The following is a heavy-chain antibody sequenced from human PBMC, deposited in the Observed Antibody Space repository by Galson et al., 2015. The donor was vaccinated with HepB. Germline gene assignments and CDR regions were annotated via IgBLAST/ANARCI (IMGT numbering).Heavy chain of an antibody. J-gene: IGHJ4*02. CDR2: MNPNSSNT. V-gene: IGHV1-8*01. Sequence: SVTVSCKASGSSFTSFDINWLRQATGQGLEWMGWMNPNSSNTGYAQKFQGRVTMTRNTSITTAYMELRGLTSGDTAVYYCGRGDEWYRSAEVPCWGQGTLVTGSS. CDR1: GSSFTSFD. CDR3: GRGDEWYRSAEVPC. D-gene: IGHD3-3*01.